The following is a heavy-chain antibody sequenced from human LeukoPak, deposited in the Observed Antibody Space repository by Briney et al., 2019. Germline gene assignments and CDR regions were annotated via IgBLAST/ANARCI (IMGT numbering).Heavy chain of an antibody. CDR3: ARGLRWIAAAGSLDY. V-gene: IGHV4-39*07. D-gene: IGHD6-13*01. CDR1: GGSISSSSYY. CDR2: INHSGST. J-gene: IGHJ4*02. Sequence: PSETLSLTCTVSGGSISSSSYYWGWIRQPPGKGLEWIGEINHSGSTNYNPSLKSRVTISVDTSKNQFSLKLSSVTAADTAVYYCARGLRWIAAAGSLDYWGQGTLVTVSS.